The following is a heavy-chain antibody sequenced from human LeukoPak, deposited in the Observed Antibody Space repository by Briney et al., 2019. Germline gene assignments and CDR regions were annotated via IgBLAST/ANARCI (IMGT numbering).Heavy chain of an antibody. D-gene: IGHD5-18*01. CDR1: GYTFTCYY. J-gene: IGHJ6*02. Sequence: ASVKVSCKASGYTFTCYYMHWVRQAPGQGLEWMGWINPNSGGTNYAQKFQGRVTMTRDTSISTAYMELSRLRSDDTAVYYCARDPEDVDTAMVPYYYGMDVWGQGTTVTVSS. CDR2: INPNSGGT. V-gene: IGHV1-2*02. CDR3: ARDPEDVDTAMVPYYYGMDV.